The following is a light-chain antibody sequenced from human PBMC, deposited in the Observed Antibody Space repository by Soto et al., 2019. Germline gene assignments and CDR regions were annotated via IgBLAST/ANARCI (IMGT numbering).Light chain of an antibody. Sequence: DIRMTQSPSSLSASVGDRVTITCRASQAINNYLAWYQQKPGQVPKLLIYDASTLQSGVQSRFRGSGSGTVFTLTISSPQSEDVATYYCQSYNSAPNTFGQGTRLEIK. V-gene: IGKV1-27*01. CDR2: DAS. CDR1: QAINNY. CDR3: QSYNSAPNT. J-gene: IGKJ2*01.